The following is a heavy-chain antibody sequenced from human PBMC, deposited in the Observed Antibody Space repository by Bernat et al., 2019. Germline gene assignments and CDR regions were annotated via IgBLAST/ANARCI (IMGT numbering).Heavy chain of an antibody. V-gene: IGHV4-39*02. CDR2: IYYSGIT. D-gene: IGHD5-24*01. CDR3: ARDYPGDGYHLNWFDP. CDR1: GGSITSISYY. Sequence: QLQLQESGPGLVKASETLSLSCTVSGGSITSISYYWAWFRQPPGKELEWIGSIYYSGITYYNPSLESRIAISVDTSKNQFFLKLSSVTAAYTSVYYCARDYPGDGYHLNWFDPWRQRTLGTISS. J-gene: IGHJ5*02.